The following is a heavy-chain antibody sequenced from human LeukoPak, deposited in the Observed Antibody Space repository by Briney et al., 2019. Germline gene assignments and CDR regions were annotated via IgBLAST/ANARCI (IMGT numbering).Heavy chain of an antibody. CDR2: INTDGSST. CDR3: ARGLGGPTYYDFWSGPLGI. D-gene: IGHD3-3*01. CDR1: GFTFSSYW. V-gene: IGHV3-74*01. J-gene: IGHJ3*02. Sequence: GGSLRLSCAASGFTFSSYWMHWVRQAPGKGLVWVSRINTDGSSTSYADSVKGRFTISRDNAKNTLYLQMNSLRAEDTAVYYCARGLGGPTYYDFWSGPLGIWGQGTMVTVSS.